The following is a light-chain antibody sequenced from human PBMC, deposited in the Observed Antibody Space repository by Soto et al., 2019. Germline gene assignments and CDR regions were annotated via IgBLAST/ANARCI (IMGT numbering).Light chain of an antibody. CDR3: QQYGSSPRT. V-gene: IGKV3-20*01. Sequence: MTQSPATVSVSPGERATLSCRASQSVSSSYLAWYQQKPGQAPRLLIYGASSRATGIPDRFSGSGSGTDFTLTISRLESEDFAVYYCQQYGSSPRTFGQGTKVDIK. J-gene: IGKJ1*01. CDR1: QSVSSSY. CDR2: GAS.